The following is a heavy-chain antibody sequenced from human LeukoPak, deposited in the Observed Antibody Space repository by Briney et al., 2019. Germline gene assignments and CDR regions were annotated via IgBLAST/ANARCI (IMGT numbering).Heavy chain of an antibody. CDR1: GFTFSSYG. D-gene: IGHD6-19*01. V-gene: IGHV3-33*01. J-gene: IGHJ4*02. Sequence: GGSLTLSCAASGFTFSSYGMLWVRQAPAKGPAWVAVIWYDGSNKYYADSVKGRFTTSRDNSKNTLYLQMNSLRAEDTAVYYCARDHSSGWYSDYFDYWGQGTLVTVSS. CDR2: IWYDGSNK. CDR3: ARDHSSGWYSDYFDY.